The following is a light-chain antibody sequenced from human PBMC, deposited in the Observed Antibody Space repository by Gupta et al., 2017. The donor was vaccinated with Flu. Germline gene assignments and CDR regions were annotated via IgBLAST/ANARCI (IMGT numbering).Light chain of an antibody. Sequence: QAALTQPASVSGSPGPSITISCTGTSSDVGVYNYVSWYQQHPGKAPQLMIYELSNRPPGVSLRFSGSKSGNTASLTISGPQAEDEADYYCSSFTTSNTWVFGGGTKLTVL. V-gene: IGLV2-14*01. CDR1: SSDVGVYNY. CDR2: ELS. J-gene: IGLJ3*02. CDR3: SSFTTSNTWV.